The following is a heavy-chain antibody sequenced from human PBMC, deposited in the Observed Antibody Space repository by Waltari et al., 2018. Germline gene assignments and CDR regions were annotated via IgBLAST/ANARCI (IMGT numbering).Heavy chain of an antibody. CDR1: GGSITTNYN. CDR2: MQYRGST. D-gene: IGHD4-17*01. CDR3: GRIAFGDDGGYFQY. Sequence: QLQLQESGPGLVRPSETLSLTCTVSGGSITTNYNWAWIRQPPGKGLELMGNMQYRGSTFYNPSLMSRVTISLDTSKNQFSLTLTSVDAADTAVYFCGRIAFGDDGGYFQYWGQGTLVTVSS. J-gene: IGHJ1*01. V-gene: IGHV4-39*01.